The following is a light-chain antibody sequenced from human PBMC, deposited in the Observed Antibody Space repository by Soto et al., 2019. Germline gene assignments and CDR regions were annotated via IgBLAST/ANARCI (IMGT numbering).Light chain of an antibody. CDR2: EVS. CDR3: CSDAGSSTYV. Sequence: QSVLNQAASVSGSPGQSITIFCTSTNSEVVSYNFVSWYQQHPGKAPKVMIFEVSKRPSGVSDRFSGSKSGNTASLTISGLQADDEADYYCCSDAGSSTYVFGTGTKVTVL. V-gene: IGLV2-23*02. CDR1: NSEVVSYNF. J-gene: IGLJ1*01.